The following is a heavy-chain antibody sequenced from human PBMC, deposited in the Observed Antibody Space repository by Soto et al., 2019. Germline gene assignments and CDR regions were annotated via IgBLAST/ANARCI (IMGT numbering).Heavy chain of an antibody. Sequence: GDSLKISWKGSGYSFTSYWISWVRQMPGKGLEWMGRIDPSDSYTNYSPSFQGHVTISADKSISTAYLQWSSLKASDTAMYYCAMTTVTTDYYYMDVWGKGTTVTVSS. CDR2: IDPSDSYT. V-gene: IGHV5-10-1*01. CDR3: AMTTVTTDYYYMDV. J-gene: IGHJ6*03. CDR1: GYSFTSYW. D-gene: IGHD4-17*01.